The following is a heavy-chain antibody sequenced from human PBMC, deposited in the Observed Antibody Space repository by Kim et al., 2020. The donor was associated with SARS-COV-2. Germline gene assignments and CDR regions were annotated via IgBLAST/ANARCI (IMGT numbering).Heavy chain of an antibody. CDR2: INHSGST. J-gene: IGHJ4*02. V-gene: IGHV4-34*01. CDR3: TWAGDSSGFEDY. Sequence: SETLSLTCAVYGGSFSGYYWSWIRQPPGKGLEWIGEINHSGSTNYNPSLKSRVTISVDTSKNQFSLKLSSVTAADTSVYYCTWAGDSSGFEDYWGQGTLVTVSA. D-gene: IGHD6-19*01. CDR1: GGSFSGYY.